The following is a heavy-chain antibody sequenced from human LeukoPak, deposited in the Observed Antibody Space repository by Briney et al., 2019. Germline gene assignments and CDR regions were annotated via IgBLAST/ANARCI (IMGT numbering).Heavy chain of an antibody. Sequence: GGSLRLSCAASGFTFSSYSMNWVRQAPGKGLEWVSSISSSSSYIYYADSVKGRFTISRDNAKNSLYPQMNSLRAEDTAVYYCAKSRGSYYRDAFDIWGQGTMVTVSS. CDR1: GFTFSSYS. V-gene: IGHV3-21*04. D-gene: IGHD1-26*01. CDR2: ISSSSSYI. CDR3: AKSRGSYYRDAFDI. J-gene: IGHJ3*02.